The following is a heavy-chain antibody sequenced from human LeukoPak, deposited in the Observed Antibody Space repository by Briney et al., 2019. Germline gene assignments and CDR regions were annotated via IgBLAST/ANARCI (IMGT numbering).Heavy chain of an antibody. J-gene: IGHJ4*02. CDR3: ARFPDSSSWYDFFDY. CDR1: GGSFGGYY. V-gene: IGHV4-34*01. D-gene: IGHD6-13*01. Sequence: SETLSLTCAVYGGSFGGYYWSWIRQPPGKGLEWIGEINHSGSTNYNPSLKSRVTISVDTSKNQFSLKLSSVTAADTAVYYCARFPDSSSWYDFFDYWGQGTLVTVSS. CDR2: INHSGST.